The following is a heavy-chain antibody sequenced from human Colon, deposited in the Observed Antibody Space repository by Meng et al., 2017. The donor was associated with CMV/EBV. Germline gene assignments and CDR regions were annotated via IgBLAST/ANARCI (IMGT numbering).Heavy chain of an antibody. CDR3: ARRMKYFYEPNWFDT. V-gene: IGHV4-30-4*01. D-gene: IGHD3-9*01. CDR1: GASINSADYY. CDR2: IYYSGTT. J-gene: IGHJ5*02. Sequence: SETLSLTCTVSGASINSADYYWNWIRQAPGKGLEWIGHIYYSGTTYYNPSLKSRVSISVDMSRNQFSLNMNFLTAADTAVYYCARRMKYFYEPNWFDTWGQGTLVTVSS.